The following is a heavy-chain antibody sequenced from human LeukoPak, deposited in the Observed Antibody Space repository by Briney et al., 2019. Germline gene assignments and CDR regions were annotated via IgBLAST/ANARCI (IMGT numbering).Heavy chain of an antibody. Sequence: SETLSLTCAVYGGSFSGYYWSWIRQPPGKGLEWIGEINHSGSANYKPSLKSRVTISVDTSKNQFSLNLGSVTAEDTAVYYCARGALLWFGAKMEYYFDYWGQGTPLTVSS. J-gene: IGHJ4*02. CDR3: ARGALLWFGAKMEYYFDY. D-gene: IGHD3-10*01. CDR2: INHSGSA. CDR1: GGSFSGYY. V-gene: IGHV4-34*01.